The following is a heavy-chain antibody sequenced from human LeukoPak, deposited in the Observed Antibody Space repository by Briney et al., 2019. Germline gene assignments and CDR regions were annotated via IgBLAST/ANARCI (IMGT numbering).Heavy chain of an antibody. D-gene: IGHD3-22*01. Sequence: ASVKVSCKASGYTFTGYYMHWVRQAPGQGLEWMGIINPSGGSTSYAQKFQGRVTMTRDTSTSTVYMELSSLRSEDTAVYYCARAFSSHYYDSSGPDYWGQGTLVTVSS. CDR3: ARAFSSHYYDSSGPDY. CDR1: GYTFTGYY. CDR2: INPSGGST. J-gene: IGHJ4*02. V-gene: IGHV1-46*01.